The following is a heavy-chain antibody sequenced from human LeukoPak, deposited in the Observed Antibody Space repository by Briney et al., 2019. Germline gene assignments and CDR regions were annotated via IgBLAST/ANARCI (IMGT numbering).Heavy chain of an antibody. Sequence: GGSVKVSCEVSGYTLTELSMHWVRQAPGKGREWMGGFDPKDGETIYAQKFQGRVTMTEDTSTDTGYMELSSLRSEDTAVYYCATNPTVITIFGVVGDWFDPWGQGTLVTVSS. D-gene: IGHD3-3*01. J-gene: IGHJ5*02. CDR3: ATNPTVITIFGVVGDWFDP. V-gene: IGHV1-24*01. CDR1: GYTLTELS. CDR2: FDPKDGET.